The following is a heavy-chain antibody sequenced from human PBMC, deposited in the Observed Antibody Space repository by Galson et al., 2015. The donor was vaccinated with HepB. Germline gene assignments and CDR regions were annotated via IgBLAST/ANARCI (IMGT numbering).Heavy chain of an antibody. CDR3: ARGRESGLYSGGWPDAFDT. Sequence: SLRLSCAASGFTFSSYAMHWVRQGPGKGLEWVAIISDDGSNKYYADSVKGRFTISRDNSKNTLYLQMNSLRTEDTAVYYCARGRESGLYSGGWPDAFDTWGQGTMVTVSS. D-gene: IGHD1-26*01. J-gene: IGHJ3*02. V-gene: IGHV3-30-3*01. CDR1: GFTFSSYA. CDR2: ISDDGSNK.